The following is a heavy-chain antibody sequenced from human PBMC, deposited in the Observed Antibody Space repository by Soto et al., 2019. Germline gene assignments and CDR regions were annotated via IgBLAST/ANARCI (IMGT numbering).Heavy chain of an antibody. CDR3: ARSDREVPYYGMDV. D-gene: IGHD1-1*01. CDR1: GYTFNTYG. CDR2: ISAYNDNT. V-gene: IGHV1-18*04. Sequence: QVQLVQSGKEVVKPGASVKVSCQASGYTFNTYGISWVRQAPGQGLEWMGWISAYNDNTKYAQNLQGRVTMTTDTSTSTAYVELRSLRSDDTAVFYCARSDREVPYYGMDVWGQGTTVTVSS. J-gene: IGHJ6*02.